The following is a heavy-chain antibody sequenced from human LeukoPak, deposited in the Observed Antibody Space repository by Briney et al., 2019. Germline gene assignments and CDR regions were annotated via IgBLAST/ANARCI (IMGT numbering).Heavy chain of an antibody. J-gene: IGHJ6*03. D-gene: IGHD1-1*01. CDR3: ARVEATTARSYYYYYMDV. Sequence: GGSLRLSCSASGLSFTSYARNWVRQAPGKGLEWVSSITTGSSYIYYADSVRGRFSVSRDNAKNSLYLEMNSLRAEDTAVYYCARVEATTARSYYYYYMDVWGKGTTVTVSS. CDR1: GLSFTSYA. V-gene: IGHV3-21*06. CDR2: ITTGSSYI.